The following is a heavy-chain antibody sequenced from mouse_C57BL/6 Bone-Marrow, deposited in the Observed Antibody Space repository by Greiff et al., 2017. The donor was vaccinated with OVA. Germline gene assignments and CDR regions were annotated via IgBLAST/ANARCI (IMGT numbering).Heavy chain of an antibody. CDR1: GYTFTSYG. V-gene: IGHV1-81*01. J-gene: IGHJ4*01. Sequence: VHLVESGAELARPGASVTLSCKASGYTFTSYGISWVKQRTGQGLEWIGEIYPRSGNTYYNEKFKGKATLTADKSYSTAYMELRSLTSEDAAVDFCATYYSNYRLAMDYWGQGTSVTVSS. CDR2: IYPRSGNT. D-gene: IGHD2-5*01. CDR3: ATYYSNYRLAMDY.